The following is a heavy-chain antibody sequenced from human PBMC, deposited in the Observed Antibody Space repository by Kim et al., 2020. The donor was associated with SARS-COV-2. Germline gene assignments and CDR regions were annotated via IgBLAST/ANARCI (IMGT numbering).Heavy chain of an antibody. D-gene: IGHD3-10*01. CDR1: GFTFSSYA. CDR2: ISYDGSNK. CDR3: ARARITMVRGVEDY. J-gene: IGHJ4*02. V-gene: IGHV3-30*04. Sequence: GGSLRLSCAASGFTFSSYAMHWVRQAPGKGLEWVAVISYDGSNKYYADSVKGRFTISRDNSKNTLYLQMNSLRAEDMAVYYCARARITMVRGVEDYWGQG.